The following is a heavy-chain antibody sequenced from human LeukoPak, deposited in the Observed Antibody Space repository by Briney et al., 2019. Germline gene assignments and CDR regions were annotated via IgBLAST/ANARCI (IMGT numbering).Heavy chain of an antibody. V-gene: IGHV3-30-3*01. CDR2: ISYDGSNK. CDR1: GFTFSSYA. J-gene: IGHJ4*02. D-gene: IGHD2-2*01. CDR3: AKAPIVVVPADNFDY. Sequence: GRSLRLSCAASGFTFSSYAMHWVRQAPGKGLEWVAVISYDGSNKYYADSVKGRFTISRDNSKNTLYLQMNSLRAEDTAVYYCAKAPIVVVPADNFDYWGQGTLVTVSS.